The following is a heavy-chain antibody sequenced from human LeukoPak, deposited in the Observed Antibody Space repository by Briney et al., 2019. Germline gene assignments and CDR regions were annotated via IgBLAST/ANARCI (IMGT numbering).Heavy chain of an antibody. V-gene: IGHV1-69*13. CDR3: ARDNLRGLRDGYNFNWFDP. CDR1: GGTFSSYA. D-gene: IGHD5-24*01. Sequence: VASVKVSCKASGGTFSSYAISWVRQAPGQGLEWMGGIIPIFGTANYAQKFQGRVTITADESTSTAYMELSSLRSEDTAVYYCARDNLRGLRDGYNFNWFDPWGQGTLVTVSS. CDR2: IIPIFGTA. J-gene: IGHJ5*02.